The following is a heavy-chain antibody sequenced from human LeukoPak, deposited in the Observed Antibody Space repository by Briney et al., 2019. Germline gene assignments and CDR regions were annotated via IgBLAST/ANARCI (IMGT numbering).Heavy chain of an antibody. D-gene: IGHD2-2*03. CDR3: ERYHGYCSSTSCLYLDY. Sequence: ASLKVSCKASGYTFTSYGISWVRQGPGQGLEWMGWISAYNGNTNYAQKLQGRDTLTTDTSTSTDYMELWRLRSVDTAAFYCERYHGYCSSTSCLYLDYWGQGTLVSDSS. J-gene: IGHJ4*02. CDR2: ISAYNGNT. CDR1: GYTFTSYG. V-gene: IGHV1-18*01.